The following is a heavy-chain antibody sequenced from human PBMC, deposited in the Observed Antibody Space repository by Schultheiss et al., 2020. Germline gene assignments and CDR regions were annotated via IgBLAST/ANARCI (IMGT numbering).Heavy chain of an antibody. V-gene: IGHV3-23*01. Sequence: GGSLRLSCAASGFTFSSYGMHWVRQAPGKGLEWVSAISGSGGSTYYADSVKGRFTISRDNSKNSLYLQMNSLRAEDTAVYYCARAKAAYYYGMDVWGQGTTVTVSS. CDR3: ARAKAAYYYGMDV. CDR2: ISGSGGST. D-gene: IGHD2-15*01. J-gene: IGHJ6*02. CDR1: GFTFSSYG.